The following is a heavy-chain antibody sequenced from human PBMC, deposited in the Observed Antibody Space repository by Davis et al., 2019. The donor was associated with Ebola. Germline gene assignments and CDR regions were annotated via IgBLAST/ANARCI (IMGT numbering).Heavy chain of an antibody. CDR2: IYYSGST. D-gene: IGHD3-22*01. Sequence: SETLSLTCTVSGVSISSSSYYWGWIRQPPGKGLEWNGSIYYSGSTYYNPFLKSRVTISVDTSKNQFSLKLISVTATDTAVYYCARQVGGYYYDSSCYYLRPDAFDIWGQGTMVTVSS. CDR3: ARQVGGYYYDSSCYYLRPDAFDI. J-gene: IGHJ3*02. CDR1: GVSISSSSYY. V-gene: IGHV4-39*01.